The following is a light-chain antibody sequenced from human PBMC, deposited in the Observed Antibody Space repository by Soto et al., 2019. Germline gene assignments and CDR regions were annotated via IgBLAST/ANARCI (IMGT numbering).Light chain of an antibody. CDR3: CSYARSITV. V-gene: IGLV2-23*01. Sequence: QSALTQPASVSGSPGQSITISCTGTSSDVGNYILVSWYQHHPGEAPKLIIYEGSKRPSGISTRFSGSKSGNTASLTISGLQAEDEAEYYCCSYARSITVFGGGTQLTVL. CDR2: EGS. J-gene: IGLJ7*01. CDR1: SSDVGNYIL.